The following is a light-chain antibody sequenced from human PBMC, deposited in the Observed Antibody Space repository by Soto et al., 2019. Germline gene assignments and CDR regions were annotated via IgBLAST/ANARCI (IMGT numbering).Light chain of an antibody. CDR3: AAWDDSLNVLI. J-gene: IGLJ2*01. CDR1: NSNIGSIR. Sequence: QSVLTQPPSASGTPGQTVTMSCSASNSNIGSIRVNWYQQLPGTDRKIHIYTHNQPPSGVPDRFAGSRSGTSASLALMGLQSEDEADYPCAAWDDSLNVLIFGGGTKLTVL. V-gene: IGLV1-44*01. CDR2: THN.